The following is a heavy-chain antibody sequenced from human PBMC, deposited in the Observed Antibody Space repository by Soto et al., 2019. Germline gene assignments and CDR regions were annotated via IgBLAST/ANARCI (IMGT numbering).Heavy chain of an antibody. CDR3: ARESFLAIFGVVPRDP. D-gene: IGHD3-3*01. CDR2: ISSSSSYI. CDR1: GFTFSSYS. Sequence: GGSLRLSCAASGFTFSSYSMNWVRQAPGKGLEWVSSISSSSSYIYYADSVKGRFTISRDNAKNSLYLQMNSLRAEDTAVYYWARESFLAIFGVVPRDPGAQGTRVTAPS. V-gene: IGHV3-21*01. J-gene: IGHJ5*02.